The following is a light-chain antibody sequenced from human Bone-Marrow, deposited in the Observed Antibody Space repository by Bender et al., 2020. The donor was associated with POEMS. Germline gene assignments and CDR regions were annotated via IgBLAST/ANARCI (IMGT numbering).Light chain of an antibody. CDR3: GTWDSNLSAWV. V-gene: IGLV3-1*01. J-gene: IGLJ3*02. CDR1: RLGSKY. Sequence: YELSQPPSVSVSPGQTASITCSGERLGSKYVCWYQQKPGQSPMLVIYLDNRRPSGIPDRFSGSKSGTSVTLGITGLQTGDEADYYCGTWDSNLSAWVFGGGTKLTVL. CDR2: LDN.